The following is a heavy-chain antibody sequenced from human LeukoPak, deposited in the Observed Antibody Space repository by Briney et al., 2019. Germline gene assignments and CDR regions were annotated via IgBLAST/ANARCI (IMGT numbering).Heavy chain of an antibody. J-gene: IGHJ6*02. Sequence: SETLSLTCAVYGGSFSGYYWSWIRRPPGKGLEWIGEINHSGSTNYNPSLKSRVTISVDTSKNQFSLKLSSVTAADTAVYYCARGKYSYGYSYRSYGMDVWGQGTTVTVSS. CDR2: INHSGST. V-gene: IGHV4-34*01. D-gene: IGHD5-18*01. CDR3: ARGKYSYGYSYRSYGMDV. CDR1: GGSFSGYY.